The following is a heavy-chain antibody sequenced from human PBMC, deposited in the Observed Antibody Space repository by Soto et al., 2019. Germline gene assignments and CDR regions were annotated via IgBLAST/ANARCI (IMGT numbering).Heavy chain of an antibody. V-gene: IGHV3-11*01. CDR1: GFTFSYHY. CDR2: ISGSGFTI. Sequence: QVQLVESGGGLVKPGGSLGLSCAASGFTFSYHYMSWIRQAPGKGLAWVAYISGSGFTIYNADSVKGRFTISRDNAKNSLYLQMDSLRAEDTAVYYCARNTLSAAGSDNYGLDVWGRGTTVAVSS. D-gene: IGHD6-13*01. J-gene: IGHJ6*02. CDR3: ARNTLSAAGSDNYGLDV.